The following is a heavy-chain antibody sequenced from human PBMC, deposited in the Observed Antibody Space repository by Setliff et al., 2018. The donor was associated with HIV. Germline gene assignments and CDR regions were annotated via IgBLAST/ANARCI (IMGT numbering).Heavy chain of an antibody. D-gene: IGHD6-19*01. CDR2: INPGNGNT. Sequence: ASVKVSCKASGYTFTSYIMHWVRQAPGQRLECVGWINPGNGNTEYSQNFQGRVTISRDTSANIVYMELSSLRFEDTAVYYGARERTSNGWETFDSWGQGTPVTVSS. CDR1: GYTFTSYI. V-gene: IGHV1-3*01. J-gene: IGHJ4*02. CDR3: ARERTSNGWETFDS.